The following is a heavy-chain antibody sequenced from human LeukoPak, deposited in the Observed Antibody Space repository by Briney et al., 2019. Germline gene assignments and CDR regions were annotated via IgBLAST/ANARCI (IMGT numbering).Heavy chain of an antibody. Sequence: GGTLRLSCAASGFTVSSNYMSWVRQAPGKGLEWVSVIYSGGSTYYADSMKGRFTISRDNSKNTLYLQMNSLRAEDTAVYYCARVRASDAFDIWGQGTMVTVSS. J-gene: IGHJ3*02. CDR1: GFTVSSNY. CDR2: IYSGGST. CDR3: ARVRASDAFDI. V-gene: IGHV3-53*01.